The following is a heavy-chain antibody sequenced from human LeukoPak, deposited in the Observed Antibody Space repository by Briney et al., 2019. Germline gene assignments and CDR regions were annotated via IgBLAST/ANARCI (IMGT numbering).Heavy chain of an antibody. J-gene: IGHJ4*02. V-gene: IGHV1-2*04. D-gene: IGHD3-10*01. CDR1: GYTFTGYY. Sequence: GASVKVSCKASGYTFTGYYMHWVRQAPGQGLEWMGWINPNCGGTNYAQKFQGWVTMTRDTSISTAYMELSRLRSDDTAVYYCARDPSYGSGSYTFDYWGQGTLVTVSS. CDR3: ARDPSYGSGSYTFDY. CDR2: INPNCGGT.